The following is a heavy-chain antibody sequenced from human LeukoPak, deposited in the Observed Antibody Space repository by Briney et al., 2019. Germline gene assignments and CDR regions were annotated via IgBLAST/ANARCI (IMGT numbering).Heavy chain of an antibody. CDR3: AREGIAVAGTGFDY. V-gene: IGHV3-21*01. J-gene: IGHJ4*02. CDR1: GFTFSSYS. CDR2: ISTSSSYI. D-gene: IGHD6-19*01. Sequence: GGSLRLSCAASGFTFSSYSMNWVRQAPGKGLEWVSSISTSSSYIYYADSVKGRFTISRDNAKNSLYLQMNSLRAEDTAVYYCAREGIAVAGTGFDYWGQGTLVTVSS.